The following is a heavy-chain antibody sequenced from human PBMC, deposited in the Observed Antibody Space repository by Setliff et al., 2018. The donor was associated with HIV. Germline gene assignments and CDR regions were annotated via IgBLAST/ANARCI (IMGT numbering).Heavy chain of an antibody. CDR1: GASISSQY. CDR3: ARDRIEVVVDGPHDVFDV. D-gene: IGHD2-15*01. V-gene: IGHV4-4*07. Sequence: SETLSLTCIVSGASISSQYWSWIRQPAGKGLEWIGRVYSSGNTNYNPSFKSRVTMSVDTSKNQFSLNLNSVTAADTAVYYCARDRIEVVVDGPHDVFDVWGRGTTVTVSS. J-gene: IGHJ3*01. CDR2: VYSSGNT.